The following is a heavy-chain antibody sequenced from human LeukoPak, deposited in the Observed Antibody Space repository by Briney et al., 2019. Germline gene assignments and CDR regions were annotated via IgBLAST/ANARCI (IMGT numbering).Heavy chain of an antibody. CDR1: GFTFSSYA. CDR3: AKEPDSWGSRFDY. D-gene: IGHD7-27*01. CDR2: NSGSGGST. V-gene: IGHV3-23*01. J-gene: IGHJ4*02. Sequence: GGSLRLSCAASGFTFSSYAMSWVRQAPGKGLEWVSGNSGSGGSTYYADSVKGRFTISRDNSKNTLYLQMNSLRAEDTAVYYCAKEPDSWGSRFDYWGQGTLVTVSS.